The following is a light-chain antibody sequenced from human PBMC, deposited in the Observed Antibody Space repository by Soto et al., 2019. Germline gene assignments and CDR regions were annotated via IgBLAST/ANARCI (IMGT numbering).Light chain of an antibody. CDR1: QSLLHSNGFNY. CDR3: MQALQTPRT. V-gene: IGKV2-28*01. Sequence: DIVMTQSPLSLPVTPGEPASISCTSSQSLLHSNGFNYLDWYLQKPGQSPQLLIYLGSYRASGVPEWFSGSGSGTDFTLKISRVEADDVGVYYCMQALQTPRTFGQGTKVEIK. J-gene: IGKJ1*01. CDR2: LGS.